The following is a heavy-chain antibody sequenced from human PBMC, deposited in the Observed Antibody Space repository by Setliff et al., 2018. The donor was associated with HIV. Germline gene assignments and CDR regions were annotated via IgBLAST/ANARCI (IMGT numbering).Heavy chain of an antibody. CDR2: IYYSGST. D-gene: IGHD3-10*01. Sequence: LSLTCTVSGGSISSYYWGWIRQPPGKGLEWIGSIYYSGSTYYNPSLKSRVTISVDTSKNQFSLKLSSVTAADTAVYYCARLRGLGSGSYYFDYWGQGTLVTVSS. CDR3: ARLRGLGSGSYYFDY. CDR1: GGSISSYY. J-gene: IGHJ4*02. V-gene: IGHV4-39*01.